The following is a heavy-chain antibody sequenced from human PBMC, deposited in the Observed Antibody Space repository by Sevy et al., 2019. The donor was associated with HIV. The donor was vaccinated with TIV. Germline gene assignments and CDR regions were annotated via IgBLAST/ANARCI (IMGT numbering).Heavy chain of an antibody. D-gene: IGHD6-6*01. J-gene: IGHJ4*02. V-gene: IGHV4-61*01. CDR1: GGSVSSGSYY. Sequence: SETLSLTCTVSGGSVSSGSYYWSWIRQPPGKGLEWIWYIYYSGSTNYNPSLKSRVTISVDTSKNQFSLKLSSVTAADTAVYYCARVRKAARLIDYWGQGTLVTVPS. CDR2: IYYSGST. CDR3: ARVRKAARLIDY.